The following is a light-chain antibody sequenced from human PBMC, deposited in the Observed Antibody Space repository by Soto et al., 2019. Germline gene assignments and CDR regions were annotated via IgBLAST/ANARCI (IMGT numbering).Light chain of an antibody. Sequence: QSVLTQPASVSGSPGQSITISCTRTSSDVGNYNYVSWYQHHPGKAPKVMIYEVRNRPSGVSNRFSGSKSGNTASLTISGLQAEDEAPYYCSSYSYTKNRVLGNGTKVTV. J-gene: IGLJ1*01. CDR3: SSYSYTKNRV. CDR2: EVR. CDR1: SSDVGNYNY. V-gene: IGLV2-14*01.